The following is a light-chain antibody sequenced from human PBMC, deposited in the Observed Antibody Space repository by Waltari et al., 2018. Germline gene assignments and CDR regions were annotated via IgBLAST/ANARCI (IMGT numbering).Light chain of an antibody. Sequence: DIVMTQSPDSLAVSLGERATINCKSSQSVLYSSNNKNYLAWYQQKPGQPPKLLISWASTREAGVPGRFSGSGSGTDFTRTISSLQAEDVAVYFCLQYYTSPQTFGQGTRLEI. V-gene: IGKV4-1*01. CDR2: WAS. J-gene: IGKJ2*01. CDR3: LQYYTSPQT. CDR1: QSVLYSSNNKNY.